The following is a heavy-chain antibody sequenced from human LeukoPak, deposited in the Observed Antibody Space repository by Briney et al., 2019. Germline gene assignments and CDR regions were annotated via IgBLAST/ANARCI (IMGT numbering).Heavy chain of an antibody. Sequence: ESLKISCKGSGYSFTSYWIGWVRQMPGKGLEWMGIIYPGDSDTRYSPSFQGQVTISADKSISTAYLQWSSLKASDTAMYYCARHGERGYSGYDSFPPSPSYGMDVWGQGTTVTVSS. CDR2: IYPGDSDT. V-gene: IGHV5-51*01. CDR3: ARHGERGYSGYDSFPPSPSYGMDV. J-gene: IGHJ6*02. D-gene: IGHD5-12*01. CDR1: GYSFTSYW.